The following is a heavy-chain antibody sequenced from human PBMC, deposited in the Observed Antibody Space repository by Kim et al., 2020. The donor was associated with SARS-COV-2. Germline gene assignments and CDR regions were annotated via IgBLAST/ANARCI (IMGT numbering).Heavy chain of an antibody. CDR2: ISSSGSTI. CDR3: ARVEAYSSSWSWFDP. Sequence: GGSLRLSCAASGFTFSDYYMSWIRQAPGKGLEWVSYISSSGSTIYYADSVKGRFTISRDNAKNSLYLQMNSLRAEDTAVYYCARVEAYSSSWSWFDPWGQGTLVTVSS. D-gene: IGHD6-13*01. CDR1: GFTFSDYY. V-gene: IGHV3-11*04. J-gene: IGHJ5*02.